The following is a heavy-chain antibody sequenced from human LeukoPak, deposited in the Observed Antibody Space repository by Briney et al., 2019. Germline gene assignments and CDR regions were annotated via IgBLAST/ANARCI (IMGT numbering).Heavy chain of an antibody. CDR2: IYYSGST. Sequence: SETLSLTCTVSGGSISSGDYYWSWIRQPPGKGLEWIGYIYYSGSTYYHPSLKSRVTISVDTSKNQFSLKLSSVTAADTAVYYCARGGRRGVRVIAYFDYWGQGTLVTVSS. J-gene: IGHJ4*02. D-gene: IGHD3-10*01. CDR3: ARGGRRGVRVIAYFDY. V-gene: IGHV4-30-4*01. CDR1: GGSISSGDYY.